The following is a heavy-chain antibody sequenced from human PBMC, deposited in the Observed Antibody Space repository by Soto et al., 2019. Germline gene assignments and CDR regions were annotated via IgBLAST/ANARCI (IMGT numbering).Heavy chain of an antibody. CDR2: IYYSGST. V-gene: IGHV4-39*01. CDR3: ARHAVHSSDFTDY. J-gene: IGHJ4*02. D-gene: IGHD6-19*01. CDR1: GGSISSSSYY. Sequence: PSDTLSLTCTVSGGSISSSSYYWGWIRQPPGKGLEWIGSIYYSGSTYYNPSLKSRVTISVDTSKNQFSLKLSSVTAADTAVYYCARHAVHSSDFTDYWGQGTRVAVS.